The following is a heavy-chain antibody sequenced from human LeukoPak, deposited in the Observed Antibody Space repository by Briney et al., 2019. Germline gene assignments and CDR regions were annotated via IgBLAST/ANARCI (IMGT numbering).Heavy chain of an antibody. CDR3: ARDRAMVTPSYYYYYMDV. J-gene: IGHJ6*03. V-gene: IGHV3-30-3*01. CDR2: ISYDGSNK. CDR1: GFTFSSYA. D-gene: IGHD5-18*01. Sequence: PGGSLRLSCAASGFTFSSYAMHWVRQAPGKGLEWVAVISYDGSNKYYADSVKGRFTISRDNSKNTLYPQMNSLRAEDTAVYYCARDRAMVTPSYYYYYMDVWGKGTTVTVSS.